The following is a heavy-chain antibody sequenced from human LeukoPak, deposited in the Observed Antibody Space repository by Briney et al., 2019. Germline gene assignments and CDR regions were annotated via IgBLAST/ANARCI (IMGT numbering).Heavy chain of an antibody. D-gene: IGHD1-26*01. V-gene: IGHV3-64*01. Sequence: VGSLRLSCAASGFTLSRYAMHWVRQAPGKGLEYDSAISKNGGNTYYANSVKGRFSISRDNSKNTLYLQMGSLRTEDMAVYYCARVGEGRYYQYYYMDAWGKGTTVTVSS. CDR1: GFTLSRYA. CDR3: ARVGEGRYYQYYYMDA. CDR2: ISKNGGNT. J-gene: IGHJ6*03.